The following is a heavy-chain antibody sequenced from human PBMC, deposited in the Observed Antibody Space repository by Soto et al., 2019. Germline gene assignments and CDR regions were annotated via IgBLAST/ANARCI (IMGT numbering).Heavy chain of an antibody. D-gene: IGHD3-3*01. V-gene: IGHV3-66*01. CDR1: GFTVSSNY. Sequence: GGSLRLSCAASGFTVSSNYMSWVRQAPGKGLEWVSVIYSGGSTYYADSVKGRFTISRDNSKNTLYLQMNSLRAEDTTVYYCARGEYYDFWSGSFYWGQGTLVTVSS. CDR2: IYSGGST. J-gene: IGHJ4*02. CDR3: ARGEYYDFWSGSFY.